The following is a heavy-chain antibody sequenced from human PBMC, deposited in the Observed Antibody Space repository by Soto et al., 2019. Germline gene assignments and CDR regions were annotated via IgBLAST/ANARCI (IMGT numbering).Heavy chain of an antibody. CDR1: GFTFSSYA. CDR2: ISYDGSNK. V-gene: IGHV3-30-3*01. Sequence: PVGSLRLSGAASGFTFSSYAMHWVRQAPGKGLEWVAVISYDGSNKYYADSVKGRFTISRDNSKNTLYLQMNSLRAEDTAVYYCARDQRLNYYGMDVWGQGTTVTVSS. D-gene: IGHD6-25*01. J-gene: IGHJ6*02. CDR3: ARDQRLNYYGMDV.